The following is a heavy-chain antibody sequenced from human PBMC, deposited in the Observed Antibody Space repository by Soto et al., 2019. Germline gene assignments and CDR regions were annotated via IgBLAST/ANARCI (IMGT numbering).Heavy chain of an antibody. J-gene: IGHJ6*02. Sequence: GGSLRLSCAASGFTFSSYGMHWVRQAPGKGLEWVAVISYDGSNKYYADSVKGRFTISRDNSRNTLYLQMNSLRAEDTAVYYCAKVLGYSSSWYGYYGMDVWGQGTTVTVS. V-gene: IGHV3-30*18. CDR2: ISYDGSNK. CDR3: AKVLGYSSSWYGYYGMDV. CDR1: GFTFSSYG. D-gene: IGHD6-13*01.